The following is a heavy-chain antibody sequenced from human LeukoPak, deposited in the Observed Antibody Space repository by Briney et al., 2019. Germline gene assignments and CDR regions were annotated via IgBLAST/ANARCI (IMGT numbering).Heavy chain of an antibody. J-gene: IGHJ4*02. CDR2: IIGSSGST. V-gene: IGHV3-23*01. Sequence: GGSLRLSCAASGFTFSNYAMNWVRQAPGKGLEWVSTIIGSSGSTFYADSVKGRFTISKDTSENTLYLHMSSLRADDTAVYYCAKGGYDYVEVAYFDYWGQGTLVTVSS. CDR3: AKGGYDYVEVAYFDY. CDR1: GFTFSNYA. D-gene: IGHD5-12*01.